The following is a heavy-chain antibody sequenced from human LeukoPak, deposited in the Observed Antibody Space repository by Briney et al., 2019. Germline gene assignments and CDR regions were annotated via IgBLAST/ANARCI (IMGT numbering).Heavy chain of an antibody. D-gene: IGHD3-10*01. V-gene: IGHV3-49*04. CDR1: GFTFSSYW. CDR2: IRSKAYGGTT. CDR3: TRASSTLWFGEYFDP. J-gene: IGHJ5*02. Sequence: GGSLRLSCAASGFTFSSYWMSWVRQAPGKGLEWVGFIRSKAYGGTTEYAASVKGRFTISRDDSKSIAYLQMNSLKTEDTAVYYCTRASSTLWFGEYFDPWGQGTLVTVSS.